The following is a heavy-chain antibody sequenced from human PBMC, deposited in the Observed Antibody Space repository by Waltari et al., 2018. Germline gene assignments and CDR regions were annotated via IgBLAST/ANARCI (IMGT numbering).Heavy chain of an antibody. CDR1: GGSISSYY. J-gene: IGHJ5*02. CDR3: ARSDYDFWSGHPNNWFDP. Sequence: QVQLQESGPGLVKPSETLSLTCTVSGGSISSYYWSWIRQPAGKGLEWIGRIYTSGSTSYNPSLRSQVTMSVDTSENQFSLKLSSVTAADTAVYYCARSDYDFWSGHPNNWFDPWGQGTLVTVSS. CDR2: IYTSGST. D-gene: IGHD3-3*01. V-gene: IGHV4-4*07.